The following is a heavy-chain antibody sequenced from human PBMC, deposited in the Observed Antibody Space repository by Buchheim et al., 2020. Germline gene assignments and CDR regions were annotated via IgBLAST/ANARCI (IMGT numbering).Heavy chain of an antibody. V-gene: IGHV3-30-3*01. J-gene: IGHJ4*02. CDR1: GFTFSSYA. Sequence: QVQLVESGGGVVQPGRSLRLSCAASGFTFSSYAMHWVRQAPGKGLEWVAVISYDGSDKYYSDSVKGRFTISRDTSKKTLYLQMNSLRAEDTAVYYCARGYSYVYIDYWGQGTL. D-gene: IGHD5-18*01. CDR3: ARGYSYVYIDY. CDR2: ISYDGSDK.